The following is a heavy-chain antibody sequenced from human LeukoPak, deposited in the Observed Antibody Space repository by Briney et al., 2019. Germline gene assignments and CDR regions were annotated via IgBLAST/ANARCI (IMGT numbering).Heavy chain of an antibody. D-gene: IGHD1-14*01. CDR2: IYTSGST. CDR1: GGSFSNYY. CDR3: ARQPPQYYGMDV. Sequence: SETLSLTCSVSGGSFSNYYWSWIRQHAGKGLEWIGRIYTSGSTNYNPSLKGRVTMSVDTSNNQFSLKLTSVTAADMAVYYCARQPPQYYGMDVWGQGTTVTVSS. J-gene: IGHJ6*02. V-gene: IGHV4-4*07.